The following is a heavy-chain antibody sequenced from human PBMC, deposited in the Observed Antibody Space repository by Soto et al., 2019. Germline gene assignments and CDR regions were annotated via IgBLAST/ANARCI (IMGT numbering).Heavy chain of an antibody. CDR3: AKAFGGYCSSTSCYGPYLDYGMDV. CDR1: GFTFSSYG. V-gene: IGHV3-30*18. J-gene: IGHJ6*02. CDR2: ISYDGSNK. Sequence: GGSLRLSXAASGFTFSSYGVHWVRKAPGKGLEWVAVISYDGSNKYYADSVKGRFTISRDNSKNTLYLQMNSLRAEDTAVYYCAKAFGGYCSSTSCYGPYLDYGMDVWGQGTTVTVSS. D-gene: IGHD2-2*01.